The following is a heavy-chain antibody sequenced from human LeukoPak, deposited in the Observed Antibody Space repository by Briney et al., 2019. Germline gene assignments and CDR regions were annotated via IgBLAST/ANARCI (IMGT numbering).Heavy chain of an antibody. CDR2: ISAIGGNT. CDR3: AKRGGYETMAAFDY. V-gene: IGHV3-23*01. Sequence: PGGSLRLSCAASGFTFSSYAMTWVRQAPGKGLEWISLISAIGGNTYYADSVKGRFTISRDNSKNTLYLQMSSLRAEDSAVYYCAKRGGYETMAAFDYWGQGTLVTVSS. CDR1: GFTFSSYA. J-gene: IGHJ4*02. D-gene: IGHD3-10*01.